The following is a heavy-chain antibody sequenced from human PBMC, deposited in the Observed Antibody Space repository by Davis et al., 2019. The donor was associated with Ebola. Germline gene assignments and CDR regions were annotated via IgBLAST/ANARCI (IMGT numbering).Heavy chain of an antibody. CDR2: IST. CDR3: ARGRYSYGYFDY. CDR1: GGSFSGYY. J-gene: IGHJ4*02. V-gene: IGHV4-34*01. D-gene: IGHD5-18*01. Sequence: SETLSLTCAVYGGSFSGYYWSWIRQPPGKGLEWIGEISTNYNPSLKSRVTISVDTSKNQFSLKLSSVTAADTAVYYCARGRYSYGYFDYWGQGTLVTVSP.